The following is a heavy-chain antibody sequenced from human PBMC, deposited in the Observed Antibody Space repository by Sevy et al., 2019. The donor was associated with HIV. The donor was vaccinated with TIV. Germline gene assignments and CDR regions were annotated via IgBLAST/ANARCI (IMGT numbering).Heavy chain of an antibody. Sequence: GGSLRLSCAASGFNFGSYAMSWVRQAPGKGLEWVSAISGSGGNTYYADSVKGRFTISRDNSKNTLDLQMNSLRAEDTAIYYCAKDNDYDSRGYYYGMRPSEGAIDIWGQGTMVTVSS. CDR1: GFNFGSYA. D-gene: IGHD3-22*01. CDR3: AKDNDYDSRGYYYGMRPSEGAIDI. CDR2: ISGSGGNT. J-gene: IGHJ3*02. V-gene: IGHV3-23*01.